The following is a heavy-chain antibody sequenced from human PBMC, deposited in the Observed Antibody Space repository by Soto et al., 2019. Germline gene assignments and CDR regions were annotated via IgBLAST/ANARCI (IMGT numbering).Heavy chain of an antibody. D-gene: IGHD2-15*01. J-gene: IGHJ3*02. CDR2: LVVGRGNT. Sequence: SVKVSCMTSGFTFSNSAVQWVRQARGQRLAGMGWLVVGRGNTNYAQKFRERVTITRDMSTNTAHMEVSGLTSEDTAVYYCAAELYSGGSCCSFDIWGQGTLVTVSS. V-gene: IGHV1-58*01. CDR1: GFTFSNSA. CDR3: AAELYSGGSCCSFDI.